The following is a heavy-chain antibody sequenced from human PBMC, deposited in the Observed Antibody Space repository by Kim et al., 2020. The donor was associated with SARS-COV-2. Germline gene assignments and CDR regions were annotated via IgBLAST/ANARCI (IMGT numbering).Heavy chain of an antibody. Sequence: SVKVSCKPSGGTFSTYAISWVRQAPGQGLEWMGDILPIFNTAKYAQKFQGRITIIADESTTTAYMELNSLRSEDTAVYYCARGAGLKPHYHDYYYGMDVWGQGTTITVSS. CDR1: GGTFSTYA. D-gene: IGHD2-2*01. V-gene: IGHV1-69*13. J-gene: IGHJ6*02. CDR2: ILPIFNTA. CDR3: ARGAGLKPHYHDYYYGMDV.